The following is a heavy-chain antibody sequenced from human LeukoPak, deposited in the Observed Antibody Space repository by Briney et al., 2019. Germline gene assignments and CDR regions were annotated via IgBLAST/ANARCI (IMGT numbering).Heavy chain of an antibody. J-gene: IGHJ4*02. CDR1: GFTFSSYS. V-gene: IGHV3-21*01. CDR3: ARGGYGSVRGLLDY. CDR2: ISSSSSYI. Sequence: GGSLRLSCAASGFTFSSYSMNWVRQAPGKGLEWVSSISSSSSYIYYADSVKGRFTISRDNAKNSLYLQMNSLRAEDTAVYYCARGGYGSVRGLLDYWGQGTLVTVSS. D-gene: IGHD3-10*01.